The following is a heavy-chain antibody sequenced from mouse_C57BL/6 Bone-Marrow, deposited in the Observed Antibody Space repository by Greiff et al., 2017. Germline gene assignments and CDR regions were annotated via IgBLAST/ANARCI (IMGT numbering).Heavy chain of an antibody. CDR1: GFTFSDFY. V-gene: IGHV7-1*02. D-gene: IGHD1-1*01. Sequence: EVQVVESGGGLVQPGGSLRLSCATSGFTFSDFYMEWVRQPPGKRLEWIAASRNKANDYTTEYSASVKGRFIVSRDTSQSILYLQMNALRAEDTAIYYCARDYYGSSYWDFDVWGAGTTVTVSS. CDR3: ARDYYGSSYWDFDV. J-gene: IGHJ1*01. CDR2: SRNKANDYTT.